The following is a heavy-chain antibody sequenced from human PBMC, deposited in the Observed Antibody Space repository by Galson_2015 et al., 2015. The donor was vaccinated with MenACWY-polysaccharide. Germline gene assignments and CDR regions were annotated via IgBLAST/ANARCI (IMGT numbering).Heavy chain of an antibody. V-gene: IGHV4-4*07. Sequence: SETLYLTCSVSGASISNYYWTWIRQPAGKGLEWIGRVYASGCTNSNPSLKSRITMSVDTSKNQFSLGLSSVTAADTAIYYCARVRGGQWPRYSMDVWGQGTTVTVSS. CDR2: VYASGCT. CDR3: ARVRGGQWPRYSMDV. D-gene: IGHD6-19*01. J-gene: IGHJ6*02. CDR1: GASISNYY.